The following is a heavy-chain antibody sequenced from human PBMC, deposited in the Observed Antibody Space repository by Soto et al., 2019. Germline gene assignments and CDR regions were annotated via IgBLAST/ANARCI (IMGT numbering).Heavy chain of an antibody. V-gene: IGHV4-31*03. CDR3: ARKLMIRSGGVNEPIYWSFDL. D-gene: IGHD3-16*01. CDR2: IYFTGST. Sequence: PSETLSLTCTVSGVSISGGYSCTWIRQSPERGLQGVGYIYFTGSTDYNPSLTSRVVISLDTSENQFSMRLNSVTDADTAVYYCARKLMIRSGGVNEPIYWSFDLWGRGTLVTVSS. CDR1: GVSISGGYS. J-gene: IGHJ2*01.